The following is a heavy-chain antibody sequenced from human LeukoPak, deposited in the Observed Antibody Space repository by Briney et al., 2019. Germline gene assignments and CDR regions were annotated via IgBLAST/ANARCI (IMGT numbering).Heavy chain of an antibody. Sequence: GASVKVSCKASGYTFTSYAMHWVRQAPGQRLEWMGWINAGNGNTKYSQKFQGRVTMTEDTSTDTAYMELSSLRSEDTAVYYCAREQQIVVVPAATDNWFDPWGQGTLVTVSS. D-gene: IGHD2-2*01. CDR1: GYTFTSYA. J-gene: IGHJ5*02. CDR2: INAGNGNT. CDR3: AREQQIVVVPAATDNWFDP. V-gene: IGHV1-3*01.